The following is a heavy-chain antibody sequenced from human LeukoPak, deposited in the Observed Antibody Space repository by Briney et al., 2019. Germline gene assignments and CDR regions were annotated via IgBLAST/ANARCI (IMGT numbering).Heavy chain of an antibody. CDR1: GFTFSSYG. CDR2: ISLGGVNT. Sequence: GGSLRLSCAASGFTFSSYGMSWVRQAAGKGLGWVSAISLGGVNTYYADSVKGRFTVSRVNSKNTLYLQMNSLRVEDTAVYYCAKNVMYSSSAVDYWGQGTLVTVSS. V-gene: IGHV3-23*01. J-gene: IGHJ4*02. D-gene: IGHD6-6*01. CDR3: AKNVMYSSSAVDY.